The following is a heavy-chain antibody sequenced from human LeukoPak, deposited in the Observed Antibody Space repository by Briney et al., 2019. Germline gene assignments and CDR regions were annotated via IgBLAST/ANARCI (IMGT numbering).Heavy chain of an antibody. CDR3: ARGYYDSSGYLISYNWFDP. V-gene: IGHV4-59*01. CDR1: GGSISHYY. D-gene: IGHD3-22*01. CDR2: IYYSGST. Sequence: SETLSLTCTVSGGSISHYYWSWIRQPPGKGLEWIGYIYYSGSTNYNPSLKSRVTISVDTSKNQFSLKLSPVTAADTAVYYCARGYYDSSGYLISYNWFDPWGQGTLVTVSS. J-gene: IGHJ5*02.